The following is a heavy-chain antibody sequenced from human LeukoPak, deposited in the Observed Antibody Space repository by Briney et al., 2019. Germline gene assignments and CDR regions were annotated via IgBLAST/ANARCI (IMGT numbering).Heavy chain of an antibody. CDR2: IYSGGGT. CDR3: AREFTVNWSFFDY. D-gene: IGHD1-20*01. Sequence: TGGSLRLSCTASGFTFGDYAMSWVRQAPGKGLEWVSVIYSGGGTYYADSVKGRFTIFRDSSKNTLYLQMNSLRAEDTAVYYCAREFTVNWSFFDYWGQGTLV. V-gene: IGHV3-53*01. CDR1: GFTFGDYA. J-gene: IGHJ4*02.